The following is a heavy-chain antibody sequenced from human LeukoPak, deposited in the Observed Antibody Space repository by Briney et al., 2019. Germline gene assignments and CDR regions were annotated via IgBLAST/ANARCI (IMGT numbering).Heavy chain of an antibody. V-gene: IGHV4-39*07. D-gene: IGHD1-26*01. Sequence: PSETLSLTCTVSGASISNSNYYWGCFRRPPGKGLEWIGSIYYSGSTYYNPSLKSRVTISVDTSKNQFSLKLSSVTAADTAVYYCARASRGSSNGYYYYYMDVWGNGTTVTVSS. CDR1: GASISNSNYY. CDR3: ARASRGSSNGYYYYYMDV. J-gene: IGHJ6*03. CDR2: IYYSGST.